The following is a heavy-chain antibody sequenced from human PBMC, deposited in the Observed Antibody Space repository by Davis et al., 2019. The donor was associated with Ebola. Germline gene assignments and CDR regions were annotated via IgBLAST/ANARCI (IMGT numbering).Heavy chain of an antibody. D-gene: IGHD4-23*01. J-gene: IGHJ6*04. Sequence: GGSLRLSCSASGFIFSTYVMSWVRQAPGKGLEWVAVITYDGSNKYYADSVKGRFTISRDNSKNTLYLQMNSLRAEDTAVYYCAAAGVVTPDYYYYGKDVWGKGTTVTVSS. CDR1: GFIFSTYV. CDR3: AAAGVVTPDYYYYGKDV. CDR2: ITYDGSNK. V-gene: IGHV3-30*03.